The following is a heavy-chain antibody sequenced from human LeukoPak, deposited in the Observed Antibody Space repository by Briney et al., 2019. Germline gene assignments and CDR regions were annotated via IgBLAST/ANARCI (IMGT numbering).Heavy chain of an antibody. CDR2: ISAYNGNT. CDR3: ARVKCSSTSCYLPDY. V-gene: IGHV1-18*01. Sequence: APVKVSCKASGYTFTSYGISWVRQAPGQGLEWMGWISAYNGNTNYAQKLQGRVTMTTDTSTSTAYMEPRSLRSDDTAVYYCARVKCSSTSCYLPDYWGQGTLVAVSS. J-gene: IGHJ4*02. CDR1: GYTFTSYG. D-gene: IGHD2-2*01.